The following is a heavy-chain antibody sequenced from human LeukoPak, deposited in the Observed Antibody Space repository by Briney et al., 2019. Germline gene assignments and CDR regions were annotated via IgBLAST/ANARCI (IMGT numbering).Heavy chain of an antibody. CDR1: GFTFSSYA. CDR2: ISYDGSNK. J-gene: IGHJ4*02. CDR3: AREVGAPDY. Sequence: PGGSLRLSCAASGFTFSSYAMHWVRQAPGKGLEWVAVISYDGSNKYYADSVKGRFTISRDNSKNTLYLQMNSLRAEDTAVYYCAREVGAPDYWGQGTLVTVSS. V-gene: IGHV3-30*04. D-gene: IGHD1-26*01.